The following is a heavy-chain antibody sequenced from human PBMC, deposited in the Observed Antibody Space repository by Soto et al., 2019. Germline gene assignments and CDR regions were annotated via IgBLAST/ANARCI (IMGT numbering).Heavy chain of an antibody. D-gene: IGHD6-6*01. CDR3: ARESRIAARPVVDY. J-gene: IGHJ4*02. CDR2: IYSGGST. CDR1: GFTVSSNY. Sequence: GGSLRLSCAASGFTVSSNYMSWVRQAPGKGLEWVSVIYSGGSTYYADSVKGRFTISRDNSKNTLYLQMNSLRAEDTAVYYCARESRIAARPVVDYWGQGTLVTVSS. V-gene: IGHV3-66*01.